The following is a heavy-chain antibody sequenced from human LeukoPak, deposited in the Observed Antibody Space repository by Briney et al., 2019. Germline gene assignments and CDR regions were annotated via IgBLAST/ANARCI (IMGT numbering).Heavy chain of an antibody. CDR3: ARDTTITMVRGVIPSRGLNAFDI. J-gene: IGHJ3*02. D-gene: IGHD3-10*01. CDR1: GGSISSYY. V-gene: IGHV4-59*01. CDR2: IYYSGST. Sequence: SETLSLTCTVSGGSISSYYWSWIRQPPGKGLEWIGYIYYSGSTNYNPSLKSRVTISVDTSKNQVSLKLSSVTAADTAVYYCARDTTITMVRGVIPSRGLNAFDIWGQGTMVTVSS.